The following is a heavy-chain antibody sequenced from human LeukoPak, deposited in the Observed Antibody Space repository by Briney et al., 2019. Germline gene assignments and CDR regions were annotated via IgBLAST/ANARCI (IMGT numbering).Heavy chain of an antibody. Sequence: ASVKVSCKASGYTFTGYYMHWVRQAPGQGLERMGWINPNSGGTNYAQKFQGRVTMTRDTSISTAYMELSRLTSDDTAVYYCARVKGGLSLQKWLDPWGQGTLVTVSS. V-gene: IGHV1-2*02. J-gene: IGHJ5*02. CDR1: GYTFTGYY. D-gene: IGHD6-25*01. CDR3: ARVKGGLSLQKWLDP. CDR2: INPNSGGT.